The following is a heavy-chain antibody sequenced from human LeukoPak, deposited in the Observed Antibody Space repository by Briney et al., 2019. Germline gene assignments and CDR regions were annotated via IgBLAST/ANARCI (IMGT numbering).Heavy chain of an antibody. Sequence: PGGSLRLSCAASGFTVSNNYMSSVRPAPRKGLEWVSVIKSGGDTYYADSVKGRFTISRDNSENTLSLQMDTLRAEDTAVYYSAKGDISMIPDWGQGTLVTVSS. CDR2: IKSGGDT. D-gene: IGHD3-22*01. V-gene: IGHV3-53*01. CDR3: AKGDISMIPD. CDR1: GFTVSNNY. J-gene: IGHJ4*02.